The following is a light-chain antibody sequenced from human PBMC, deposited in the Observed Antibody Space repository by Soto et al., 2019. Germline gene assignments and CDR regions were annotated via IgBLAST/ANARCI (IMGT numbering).Light chain of an antibody. J-gene: IGKJ1*01. CDR3: QRYNSYPWT. CDR1: QTINSW. Sequence: DIQMTQSPSPLSASIGDRVTITCRASQTINSWLAWYQQKPGKAPNLLIYHASNLETGVPSRFSGSAFGTEFSLTIGSLEPDDFATYYCQRYNSYPWTVG. CDR2: HAS. V-gene: IGKV1-5*01.